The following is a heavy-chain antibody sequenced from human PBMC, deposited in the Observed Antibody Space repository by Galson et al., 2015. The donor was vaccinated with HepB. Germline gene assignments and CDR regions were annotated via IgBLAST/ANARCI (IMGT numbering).Heavy chain of an antibody. CDR1: GFTFSSYG. CDR3: AKDRARYYYDSSGYLGLFDY. V-gene: IGHV3-30*18. Sequence: SLRLSCAASGFTFSSYGMHWVRQAPGKGLEWVAVISYDGSNKYYADSVKGRFTISRDNSKNTLYLQMNSLRAEDTAVYYCAKDRARYYYDSSGYLGLFDYWGQGTLVTVSS. CDR2: ISYDGSNK. J-gene: IGHJ4*02. D-gene: IGHD3-22*01.